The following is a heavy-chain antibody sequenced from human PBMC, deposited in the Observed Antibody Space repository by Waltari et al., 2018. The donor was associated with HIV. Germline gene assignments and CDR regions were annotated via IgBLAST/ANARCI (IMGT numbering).Heavy chain of an antibody. CDR2: IIPTGDST. CDR3: AKKGHLSGGNWKRDYFDY. V-gene: IGHV3-23*01. J-gene: IGHJ4*02. D-gene: IGHD2-15*01. CDR1: GSTFSDYS. Sequence: EVQLLESGGGLVQPGGCLRLSRVASGSTFSDYSMSLVRQAPGRGREWVSAIIPTGDSTSDADSVKGRFTISRDNSKNTVYLQMNSLRAEDTAIYYCAKKGHLSGGNWKRDYFDYWGQGTLVTVSS.